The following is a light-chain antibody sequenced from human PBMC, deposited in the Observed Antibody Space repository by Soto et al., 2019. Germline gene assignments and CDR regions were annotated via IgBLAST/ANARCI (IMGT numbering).Light chain of an antibody. CDR2: EVS. CDR3: CAYAGRDTLYV. CDR1: STDVGGYNY. J-gene: IGLJ1*01. Sequence: QSALTQPRSVSGSPGQSVTISCTGTSTDVGGYNYVSWYQQHPGKVPKHMIYEVSKRPSGVPDRFAGSKSGNTASLTISGLQAEDEADYYCCAYAGRDTLYVFGSGTKGTAL. V-gene: IGLV2-11*01.